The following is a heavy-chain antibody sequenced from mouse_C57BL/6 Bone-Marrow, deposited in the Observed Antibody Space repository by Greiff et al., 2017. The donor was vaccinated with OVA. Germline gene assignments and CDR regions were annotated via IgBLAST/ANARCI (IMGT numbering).Heavy chain of an antibody. D-gene: IGHD1-2*01. V-gene: IGHV7-3*01. CDR3: ARYKVFRLSAMDY. J-gene: IGHJ4*01. CDR1: GFTFTDYY. CDR2: IRNKANGYTT. Sequence: EVNVVESGGGLVQPGGSLSLSCAASGFTFTDYYMSWVRQPPGKALEWLGFIRNKANGYTTEYSASVQGRFTISRDNSQSILYLQMNALRAEDSATYYCARYKVFRLSAMDYWGQGTSVTVSS.